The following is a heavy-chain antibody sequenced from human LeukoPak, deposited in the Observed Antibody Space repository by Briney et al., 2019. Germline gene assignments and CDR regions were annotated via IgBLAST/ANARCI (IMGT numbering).Heavy chain of an antibody. V-gene: IGHV1-69*13. D-gene: IGHD4-17*01. CDR3: ARGPYYGDYFSIYY. CDR2: IVPFFGAA. Sequence: SVKDSCKASGGTFSSYAISWVRQAPGQGLEWMGGIVPFFGAANYAQNFQGRVTITADESTSTTYMELNSLRSEDTAVYYCARGPYYGDYFSIYYWGQGTLVTVSS. CDR1: GGTFSSYA. J-gene: IGHJ4*02.